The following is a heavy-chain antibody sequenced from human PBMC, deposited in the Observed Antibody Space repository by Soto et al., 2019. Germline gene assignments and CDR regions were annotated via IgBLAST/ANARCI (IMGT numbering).Heavy chain of an antibody. V-gene: IGHV3-23*01. CDR1: GFTFSSYA. D-gene: IGHD6-19*01. Sequence: PGGSLRLSCAASGFTFSSYAMSWVRQAPGQGLECVSIVSSSGASTFYGDSVKGRFTISRDNSKNTLYLQMNSLRAEDTAVYFCAKGRVLAVAAPRHGFDYWSLGTLVTVSS. CDR2: VSSSGAST. J-gene: IGHJ4*02. CDR3: AKGRVLAVAAPRHGFDY.